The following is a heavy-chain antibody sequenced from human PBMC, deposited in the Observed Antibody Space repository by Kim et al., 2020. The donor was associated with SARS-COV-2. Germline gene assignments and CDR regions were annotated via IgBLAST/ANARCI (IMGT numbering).Heavy chain of an antibody. CDR2: IRSKANTYAT. J-gene: IGHJ3*02. V-gene: IGHV3-73*01. D-gene: IGHD3-10*02. CDR1: GFTFSDSA. CDR3: TRVRGTPLAFWDAFDI. Sequence: GGSLRLSCAASGFTFSDSAIHWVRQASGKGLEWVGRIRSKANTYATAYAASVKGRFTISRDDSKNTAYLQMNSRKTEDTAVYFCTRVRGTPLAFWDAFDIWGQGTMVTVSS.